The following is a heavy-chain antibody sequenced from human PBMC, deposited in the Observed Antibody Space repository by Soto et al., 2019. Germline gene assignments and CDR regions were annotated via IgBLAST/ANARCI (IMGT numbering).Heavy chain of an antibody. Sequence: GASVKVSCKASGYTFTNYGISWVRQAPGQGLEWMGWINAYNGNTKYAQKVQGRVTMTTDTSTSTAYMELRSLRSDDTAVYYCARGVGSGSYYNQYNWFDPWGQGTLVTVPQ. CDR1: GYTFTNYG. D-gene: IGHD3-10*01. J-gene: IGHJ5*02. CDR3: ARGVGSGSYYNQYNWFDP. CDR2: INAYNGNT. V-gene: IGHV1-18*01.